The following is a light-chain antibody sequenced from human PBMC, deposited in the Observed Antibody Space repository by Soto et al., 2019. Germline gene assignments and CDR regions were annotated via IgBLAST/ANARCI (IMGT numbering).Light chain of an antibody. CDR1: SSDVGGYNY. J-gene: IGLJ2*01. CDR3: TSYADTRNFGVV. Sequence: QSVLTQPPSASGSPGQSITISCTGTSSDVGGYNYVSWYQQHPGKAPILMIYEVNKRPSGFPARFSGSKSDNTASLTVSGLQAEDEADYYCTSYADTRNFGVVFGGGTKVTVL. CDR2: EVN. V-gene: IGLV2-8*01.